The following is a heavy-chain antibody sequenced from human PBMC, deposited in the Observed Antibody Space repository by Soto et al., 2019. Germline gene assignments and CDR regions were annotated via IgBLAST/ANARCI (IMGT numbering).Heavy chain of an antibody. CDR3: ETAGH. CDR1: GFTFSSEW. Sequence: GGSLRLSCAASGFTFSSEWMSWVRQAPGRGLEWVASVNQDGGEKYYVDSVKGRFTISRDNAKNSLYLQMDSLRAEDTAVYYCETAGHWGQGTLVTVSS. CDR2: VNQDGGEK. J-gene: IGHJ4*02. V-gene: IGHV3-7*01.